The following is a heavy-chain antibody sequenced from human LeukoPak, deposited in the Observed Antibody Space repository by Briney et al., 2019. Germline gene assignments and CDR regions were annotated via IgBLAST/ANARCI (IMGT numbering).Heavy chain of an antibody. J-gene: IGHJ5*02. D-gene: IGHD3-10*01. CDR3: AREMEAYGSGTNWFDP. Sequence: PSETLSLTCTVSGGSISSYYWSWIRQPPGKGLEWIGYIYYSGSTNYNPSLKSRVTISVDTSKNQFSLKLSSVTAADTAVYYCAREMEAYGSGTNWFDPWGQGTLVTVSS. V-gene: IGHV4-59*01. CDR1: GGSISSYY. CDR2: IYYSGST.